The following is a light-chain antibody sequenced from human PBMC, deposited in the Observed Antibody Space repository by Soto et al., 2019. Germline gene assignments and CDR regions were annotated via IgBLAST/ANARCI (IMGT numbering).Light chain of an antibody. CDR3: QQYGSSPET. J-gene: IGKJ1*01. CDR1: QSVSSNY. CDR2: GAS. Sequence: EIVLTQSPGTLSFSPGERATLSCRASQSVSSNYLAWYQQKPGQAPRLLIYGASSRTTGTPDRFSGSGSGTDFTLTISRLEPEDFAVYYCQQYGSSPETFGQGTEVDIK. V-gene: IGKV3-20*01.